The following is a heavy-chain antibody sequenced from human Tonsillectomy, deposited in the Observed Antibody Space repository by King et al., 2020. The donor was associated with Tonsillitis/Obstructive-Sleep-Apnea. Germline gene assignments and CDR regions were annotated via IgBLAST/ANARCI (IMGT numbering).Heavy chain of an antibody. J-gene: IGHJ4*02. CDR1: GFTFSTYA. CDR2: ISGCGSTT. D-gene: IGHD3-10*01. CDR3: AKISSWEFLRYLDY. V-gene: IGHV3-23*04. Sequence: QLVQSGGLLLQPGGSLRLSCAASGFTFSTYAMSWVLQAPGKGLEWVSSISGCGSTTYYADSVKGRFTISRDNSNNTLSLQMNTLRAEDTAIYYCAKISSWEFLRYLDYWGQGTLVTVYS.